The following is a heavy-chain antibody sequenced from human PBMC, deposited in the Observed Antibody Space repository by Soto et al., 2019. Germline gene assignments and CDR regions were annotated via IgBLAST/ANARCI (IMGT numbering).Heavy chain of an antibody. Sequence: PGGSLRLSCAASGFALGNNWMTWVRQAPGKGLEWVANIKSDGGQMYNEGSVKGRFTISRDTARNSLFLQMNSLRAEDTALYYCVKAGDAAFQIWGRGTMVTVSS. V-gene: IGHV3-7*04. D-gene: IGHD3-16*01. J-gene: IGHJ3*02. CDR1: GFALGNNW. CDR3: VKAGDAAFQI. CDR2: IKSDGGQM.